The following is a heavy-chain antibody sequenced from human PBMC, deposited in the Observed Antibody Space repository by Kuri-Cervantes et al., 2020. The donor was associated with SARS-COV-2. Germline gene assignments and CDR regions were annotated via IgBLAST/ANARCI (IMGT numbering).Heavy chain of an antibody. CDR2: IKQDGSEK. J-gene: IGHJ6*02. V-gene: IGHV3-7*03. CDR1: GFTFSSYG. CDR3: ARDAYCTNGVCYKAYYYGMDV. D-gene: IGHD2-8*01. Sequence: GGSLRLSCAASGFTFSSYGMHWVRQAPGKGLEWVANIKQDGSEKYYVDSVKGRFTISRDNAKNSLYLQMNSLRAEDTAVYYCARDAYCTNGVCYKAYYYGMDVWGQGTTVTVSS.